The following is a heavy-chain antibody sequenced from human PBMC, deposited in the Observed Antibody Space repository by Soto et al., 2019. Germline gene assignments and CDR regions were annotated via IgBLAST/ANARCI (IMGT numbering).Heavy chain of an antibody. CDR1: RFVFDDYW. J-gene: IGHJ4*02. Sequence: GGSLRLSCAASRFVFDDYWMNWVRQAPGKGLEWVANIKQDGSEKYYVDSVKGRFIISRDNAKNSLYLQMNSLRAEDTAVYYCAKGANEPIDSWGQGTLVTVSS. V-gene: IGHV3-7*05. CDR3: AKGANEPIDS. CDR2: IKQDGSEK. D-gene: IGHD1-1*01.